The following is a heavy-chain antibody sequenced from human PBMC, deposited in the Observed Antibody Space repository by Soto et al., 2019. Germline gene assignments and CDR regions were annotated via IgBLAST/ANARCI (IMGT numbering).Heavy chain of an antibody. CDR1: GFTFSSYG. CDR2: ISYDGSNK. D-gene: IGHD3-10*01. CDR3: AKDERNYYGSGSYYNFDY. V-gene: IGHV3-30*18. Sequence: GGSLRLSCAASGFTFSSYGMHWVRQAPGKGLEWVAVISYDGSNKYYADSVKGRFTISRDNSKNTLYLQMNSLRAEDTAVYYCAKDERNYYGSGSYYNFDYWGQGT. J-gene: IGHJ4*02.